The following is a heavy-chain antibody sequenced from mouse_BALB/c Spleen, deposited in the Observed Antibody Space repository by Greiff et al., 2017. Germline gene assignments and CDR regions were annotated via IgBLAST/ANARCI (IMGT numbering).Heavy chain of an antibody. V-gene: IGHV5-12-2*01. J-gene: IGHJ3*01. CDR1: GFTFSSYT. CDR2: ISNGGGST. CDR3: ASILTGPFAY. Sequence: DVMLVESGGGLVQPGGSLKLSCAASGFTFSSYTMSWVRQTPEKRLEWVAYISNGGGSTYYPDTVKGRFTISRDNAKNTLYLQMSSLKSEDTAMYYCASILTGPFAYWGQGTLVTVSA. D-gene: IGHD4-1*01.